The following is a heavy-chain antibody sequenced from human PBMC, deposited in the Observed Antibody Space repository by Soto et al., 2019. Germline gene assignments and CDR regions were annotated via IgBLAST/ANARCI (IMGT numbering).Heavy chain of an antibody. CDR1: GHTFTGYY. D-gene: IGHD1-26*01. V-gene: IGHV1-2*02. J-gene: IGHJ6*02. Sequence: ASVKVSCKASGHTFTGYYMHWVRQAPGQGLEWVAWINPKTAATNYAKKFQGRVSLTWDTSSTTAYMELTRLRPDDTAVYYCARIKWGLNYYNGMDVWGQGTTVTVSS. CDR2: INPKTAAT. CDR3: ARIKWGLNYYNGMDV.